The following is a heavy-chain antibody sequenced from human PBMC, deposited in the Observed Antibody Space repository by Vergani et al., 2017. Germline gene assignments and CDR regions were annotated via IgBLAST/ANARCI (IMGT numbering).Heavy chain of an antibody. CDR2: IWYDGSNK. J-gene: IGHJ4*02. V-gene: IGHV3-33*01. CDR1: GFTFSSYG. CDR3: VRSSTSCRPFDY. Sequence: QVQLVESGGGVVQPGRSLRLSCAASGFTFSSYGMHWVRQAPGKGLEWVAVIWYDGSNKYYADSVKGRFTISRDNSKNTLYLQMNSLRAEDTAVYYCVRSSTSCRPFDYWGQGTLVTVSS. D-gene: IGHD2-2*01.